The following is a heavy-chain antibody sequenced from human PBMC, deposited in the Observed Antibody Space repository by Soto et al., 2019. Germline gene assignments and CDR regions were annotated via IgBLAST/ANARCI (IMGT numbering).Heavy chain of an antibody. Sequence: SETLSLTCAVNGGSFSGYSWTWIRQAPGKGLDWIGEINYTGTTNYSPSLKSRVTLSVDTSKNQFSLELRSVSAADTAVYYCAREGGSGWYYYDYWGHGTLVTVS. CDR1: GGSFSGYS. J-gene: IGHJ4*01. CDR3: AREGGSGWYYYDY. CDR2: INYTGTT. V-gene: IGHV4-34*01. D-gene: IGHD6-19*01.